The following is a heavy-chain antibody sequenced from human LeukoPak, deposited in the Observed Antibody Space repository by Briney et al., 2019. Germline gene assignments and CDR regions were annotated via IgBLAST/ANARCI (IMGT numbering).Heavy chain of an antibody. CDR2: IIPIFGTA. D-gene: IGHD6-13*01. V-gene: IGHV1-69*01. Sequence: SVKVSCKASGGTFSSYAISWVRQAPGQGLEWMGGIIPIFGTANYAQKLQGRVTITADESTSTAYMELSSLRSEDTAVYYCARSRIAAAANWFDPWGQGTLVTVSS. CDR3: ARSRIAAAANWFDP. CDR1: GGTFSSYA. J-gene: IGHJ5*02.